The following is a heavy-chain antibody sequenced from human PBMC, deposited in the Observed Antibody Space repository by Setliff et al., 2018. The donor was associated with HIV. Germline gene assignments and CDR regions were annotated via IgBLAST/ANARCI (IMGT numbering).Heavy chain of an antibody. V-gene: IGHV6-1*01. J-gene: IGHJ4*02. CDR1: GDNVSSNSAA. CDR3: ARVGRGYYDILTGISV. Sequence: SQTLSLTCAISGDNVSSNSAAWNWIRQSPSRGLEWLGRTYYRSKWFNDYAVSVKSRIIIYPDTSKNQFSLKLNSVTAADTAVYYCARVGRGYYDILTGISVWGQGTLVTVSS. CDR2: TYYRSKWFN. D-gene: IGHD3-9*01.